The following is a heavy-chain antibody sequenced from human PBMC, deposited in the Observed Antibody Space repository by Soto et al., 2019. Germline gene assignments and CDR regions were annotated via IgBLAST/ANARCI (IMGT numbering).Heavy chain of an antibody. D-gene: IGHD2-15*01. V-gene: IGHV4-59*01. CDR2: TSYRGDT. J-gene: IGHJ4*02. CDR1: GVSIGDYY. CDR3: ARDRTGSYCSGGSCPPELDY. Sequence: SETLSLTCTVSGVSIGDYYWSWIRQSPGKGLEWIGYTSYRGDTKYNPSLKSRVTISVDTSKKQFSLKLTSVTAADTALYHCARDRTGSYCSGGSCPPELDYWGQGILVTVSS.